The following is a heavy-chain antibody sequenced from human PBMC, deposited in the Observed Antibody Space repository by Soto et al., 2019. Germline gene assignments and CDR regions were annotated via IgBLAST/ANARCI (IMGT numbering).Heavy chain of an antibody. Sequence: QVQLQESGPGLVKPSETLSLTCSLSGGSVSSGTFYWTWIRQPPGAGLEWLGYISYTGSTNYNPSLKSRVTRSLDTSENLFSLKLTSVTAADTAVYYCARGDALNWFDPWGQGTLVTVS. CDR1: GGSVSSGTFY. CDR2: ISYTGST. CDR3: ARGDALNWFDP. V-gene: IGHV4-61*01. J-gene: IGHJ5*02.